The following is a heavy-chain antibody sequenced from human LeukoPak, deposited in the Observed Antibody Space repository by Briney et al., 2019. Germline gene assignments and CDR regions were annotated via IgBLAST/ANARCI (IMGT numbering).Heavy chain of an antibody. D-gene: IGHD3-10*01. J-gene: IGHJ6*02. CDR3: ARDGERYGYSYYSMDV. CDR2: ISYDGSNK. CDR1: GFTFSSYS. V-gene: IGHV3-30-3*01. Sequence: GRSLRLSCAASGFTFSSYSMHWVRQSPGKGLEWVAVISYDGSNKYYADSVKGRFTISRDNSNNPLYLQMNSLRAEDTDVYYCARDGERYGYSYYSMDVWGQGTTVTVSS.